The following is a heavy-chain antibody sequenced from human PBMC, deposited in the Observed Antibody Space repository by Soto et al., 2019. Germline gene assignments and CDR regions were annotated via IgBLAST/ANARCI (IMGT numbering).Heavy chain of an antibody. CDR2: LSGSGGST. D-gene: IGHD2-15*01. V-gene: IGHV3-23*01. CDR1: GFTFSSYA. Sequence: EVQLLESGGGLVQPGGSLRLSCAASGFTFSSYAMSWVRQAPGKGLEWVSALSGSGGSTYYADSVKGRFTISRDNSKNMLYLQMSRVRAEDTAVYYCGLRSVVVVAAAYQFDYWGQGTLVTVSS. J-gene: IGHJ4*02. CDR3: GLRSVVVVAAAYQFDY.